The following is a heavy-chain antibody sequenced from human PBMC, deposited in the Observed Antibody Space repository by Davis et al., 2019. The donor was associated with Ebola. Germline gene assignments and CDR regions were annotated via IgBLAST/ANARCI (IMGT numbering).Heavy chain of an antibody. CDR1: GGSISSSNW. Sequence: SETLSLTCAVSGGSISSSNWWSWVRQPPGKGLEWIGEIYHSGSTNYNPSLKSRVTISVDKSKNQFSLKLSSVTAADTAVYYCARVLTTMVRGVINFYDYGMDVWGQGTTVTVSS. CDR2: IYHSGST. CDR3: ARVLTTMVRGVINFYDYGMDV. V-gene: IGHV4-4*02. J-gene: IGHJ6*02. D-gene: IGHD3-10*01.